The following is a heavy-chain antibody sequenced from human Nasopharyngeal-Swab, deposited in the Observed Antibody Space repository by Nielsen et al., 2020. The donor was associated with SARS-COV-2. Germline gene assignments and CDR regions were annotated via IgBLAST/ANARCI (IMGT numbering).Heavy chain of an antibody. Sequence: GRSLRLSCAASGFTFSSYAMSWVRQAPGKGLEWVSAISGSGGSTYYADSVKGRFTISRDNSKNTLYLQMNSLRAEDTAVYYCAKDSSPVRYYYYGMDVWGQGTTVTVSS. D-gene: IGHD6-13*01. CDR2: ISGSGGST. CDR3: AKDSSPVRYYYYGMDV. CDR1: GFTFSSYA. J-gene: IGHJ6*02. V-gene: IGHV3-23*01.